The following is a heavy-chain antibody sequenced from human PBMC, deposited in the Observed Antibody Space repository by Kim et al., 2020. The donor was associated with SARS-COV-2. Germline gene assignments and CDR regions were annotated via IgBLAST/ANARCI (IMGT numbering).Heavy chain of an antibody. D-gene: IGHD2-2*01. Sequence: GGSLRLFCAASEFTFSIYAMHWVRQAPGKGLQWVAVISYDGSDKYYADSVKGRFTISRDNSKKKVYLQMNSRRSEDTAVYYCARSLCRTTSCDEGIYYYYDGMNVWAQGPTVIVS. CDR2: ISYDGSDK. V-gene: IGHV3-30*04. CDR1: EFTFSIYA. CDR3: ARSLCRTTSCDEGIYYYYDGMNV. J-gene: IGHJ6*02.